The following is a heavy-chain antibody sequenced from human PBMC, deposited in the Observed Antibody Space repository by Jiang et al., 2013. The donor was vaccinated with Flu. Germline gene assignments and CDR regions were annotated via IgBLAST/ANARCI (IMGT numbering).Heavy chain of an antibody. CDR2: IYYSGST. Sequence: LTCTVSGGSISSSSYYWGWIRQPPGKGLEWIGSIYYSGSTYYNPSLKSRVTISVDTSKNQFSLKLSSVTAADTAVYYCARILLFHYCSGGSCYPNFDYWGQGTLVTVSS. J-gene: IGHJ4*02. D-gene: IGHD2-15*01. CDR1: GGSISSSSYY. V-gene: IGHV4-39*01. CDR3: ARILLFHYCSGGSCYPNFDY.